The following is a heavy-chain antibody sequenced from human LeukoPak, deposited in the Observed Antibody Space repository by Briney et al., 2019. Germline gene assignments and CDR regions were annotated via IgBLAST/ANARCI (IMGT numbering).Heavy chain of an antibody. CDR3: ARDHRGYGWFDL. CDR2: ISSSGSTI. Sequence: SGGSLRLSCAASGFIFSSYSINWVRQAPGKGLEWGSYISSSGSTIYYAASVKGRFTVSIDNAKTSLYLQMNSLRAEDTAVYYCARDHRGYGWFDLWGQGTLVTVSS. J-gene: IGHJ5*01. CDR1: GFIFSSYS. D-gene: IGHD6-13*01. V-gene: IGHV3-48*04.